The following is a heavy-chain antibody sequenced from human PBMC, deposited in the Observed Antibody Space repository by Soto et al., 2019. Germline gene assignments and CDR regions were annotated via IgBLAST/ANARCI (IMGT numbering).Heavy chain of an antibody. CDR3: ARDRGVAPPVAGNTHYYYYMDV. CDR2: ISAYNGNT. D-gene: IGHD6-19*01. CDR1: GYSFTNYG. J-gene: IGHJ6*03. Sequence: QDQLVQSGVEVKKPGASVKVSCKASGYSFTNYGITWVRQAPGQGFEWMGWISAYNGNTNYAQKFQGSVTLTTDASTSTAYLELRSLRPDDTAVYYCARDRGVAPPVAGNTHYYYYMDVWGKGTTVTVSS. V-gene: IGHV1-18*01.